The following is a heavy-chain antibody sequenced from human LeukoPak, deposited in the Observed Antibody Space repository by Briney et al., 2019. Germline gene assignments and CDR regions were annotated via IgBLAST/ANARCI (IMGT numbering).Heavy chain of an antibody. CDR3: ARLSGSYSNWFDP. Sequence: PSETLSLTCTVSGGSISSSSYYWGWIRQPPGKGLEWIGSIYYSGSTYYNPSLKSRVTISVDTSKNQFSLKLSSVTAADTAVYYCARLSGSYSNWFDPWGQGTLVTVSS. J-gene: IGHJ5*02. CDR2: IYYSGST. V-gene: IGHV4-39*01. CDR1: GGSISSSSYY. D-gene: IGHD1-26*01.